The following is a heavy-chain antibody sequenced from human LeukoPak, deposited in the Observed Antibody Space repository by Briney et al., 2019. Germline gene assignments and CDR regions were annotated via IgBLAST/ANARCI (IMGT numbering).Heavy chain of an antibody. CDR1: GGTFSSYA. Sequence: SVKVSCKASGGTFSSYAISWVRQAPGQGLEWMGRIIPIFGIANYAQKFQGRVTITADKSTSTAYMELSSLRSEDTAVYYCARYYYDSSGFSQAFFDCWGQGTLVTVSS. J-gene: IGHJ4*02. CDR2: IIPIFGIA. D-gene: IGHD3-22*01. V-gene: IGHV1-69*04. CDR3: ARYYYDSSGFSQAFFDC.